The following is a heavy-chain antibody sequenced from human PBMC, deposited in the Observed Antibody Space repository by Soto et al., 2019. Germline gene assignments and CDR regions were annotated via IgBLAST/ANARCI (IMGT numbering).Heavy chain of an antibody. D-gene: IGHD3-10*02. Sequence: SVGSLRLSCEASGFRFSDYYMSWIRQAPGKGLEWLSYSSNSGTYTRYADSVKGRFSISRDNAKNSLYLQINSLRGEDTAIYYCARSGDNYNVLDFWGKGTPVTVSS. CDR2: SSNSGTYT. CDR1: GFRFSDYY. J-gene: IGHJ4*02. CDR3: ARSGDNYNVLDF. V-gene: IGHV3-11*06.